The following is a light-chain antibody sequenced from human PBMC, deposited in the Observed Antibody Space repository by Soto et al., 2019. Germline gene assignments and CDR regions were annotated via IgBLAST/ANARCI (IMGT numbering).Light chain of an antibody. CDR1: QSITDW. V-gene: IGKV1-5*03. CDR2: KAS. J-gene: IGKJ1*01. CDR3: QYWDNYSWT. Sequence: DIQMTQSPSTLSASVGDRVTITCRASQSITDWLAWYQQKPGKAPKFLIYKASNLEGGVPSRFSGSGSGTEFTLTLSSVQPDVFATYYCQYWDNYSWTFGQGTKVEIK.